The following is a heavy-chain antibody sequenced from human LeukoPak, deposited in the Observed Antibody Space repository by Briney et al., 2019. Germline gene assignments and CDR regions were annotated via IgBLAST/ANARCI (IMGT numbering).Heavy chain of an antibody. J-gene: IGHJ5*02. CDR2: INPNSGGT. CDR1: GYTFTGYF. Sequence: ASVKVSCKASGYTFTGYFMHWVRQAPGQGLEWMGWINPNSGGTNYAQKFQGRVTMTRDTSISTAYLELSRLRSDDTAVYSCARGGNIVVVVTATTDNWFDPWGQRTLVTVSS. V-gene: IGHV1-2*02. CDR3: ARGGNIVVVVTATTDNWFDP. D-gene: IGHD2-15*01.